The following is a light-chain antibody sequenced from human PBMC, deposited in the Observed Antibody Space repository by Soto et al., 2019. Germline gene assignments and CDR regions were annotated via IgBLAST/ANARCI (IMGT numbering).Light chain of an antibody. V-gene: IGKV3-15*01. J-gene: IGKJ5*01. Sequence: EIAMTQSPVTLSVSPGERVTPPCSASQRVSNNLVGPQQKHGRAPRRLFYGAFTRAPGFLASFSGGGSGKNFPLPTSRLEPEDFAVYFCRQYSDLPMTFGQGTRLEIK. CDR2: GAF. CDR3: RQYSDLPMT. CDR1: QRVSNN.